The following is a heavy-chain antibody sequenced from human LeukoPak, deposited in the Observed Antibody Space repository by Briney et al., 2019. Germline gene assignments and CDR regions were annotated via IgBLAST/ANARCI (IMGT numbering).Heavy chain of an antibody. Sequence: GGSLRLSCAASGFTFSNAWMNWVRQAPGKGLEWVGRIKSKAYGGTTDYAAPVKGRFTISRDDSKNTLYLQMNSLETEDTAVYYCTTDYGSSISSYYYYGMDVWGQGTTVTVSS. D-gene: IGHD2-21*01. CDR3: TTDYGSSISSYYYYGMDV. CDR2: IKSKAYGGTT. J-gene: IGHJ6*02. CDR1: GFTFSNAW. V-gene: IGHV3-15*07.